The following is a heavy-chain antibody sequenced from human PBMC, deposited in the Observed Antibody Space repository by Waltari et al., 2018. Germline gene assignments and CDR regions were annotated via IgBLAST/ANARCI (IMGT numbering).Heavy chain of an antibody. D-gene: IGHD4-17*01. CDR2: IYYNGNT. J-gene: IGHJ4*02. V-gene: IGHV4-59*01. Sequence: QVQLQESGPGLVKPSETLSLTCTVSGGSITGYYWSWIRQPPGKGLEWIGHIYYNGNTDYNPSLKSRVNISVDTSKNQFSLKLSSVTAADTAVYYCAREIYGGNSRPYDYWGQGTLVTVSS. CDR3: AREIYGGNSRPYDY. CDR1: GGSITGYY.